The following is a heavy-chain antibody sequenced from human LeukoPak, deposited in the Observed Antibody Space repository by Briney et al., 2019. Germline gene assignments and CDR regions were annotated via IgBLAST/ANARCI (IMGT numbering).Heavy chain of an antibody. Sequence: GRSLRLSCAASGFTFSNYWMHWVRQAPGKGLVWVSRINTDGSDTTYADSVKGRFTFSRDNAKNTVYLQMSSLRAEDTAVYYCARGYSGTYRTDYWGQGTLVTVSS. CDR3: ARGYSGTYRTDY. J-gene: IGHJ4*02. CDR1: GFTFSNYW. CDR2: INTDGSDT. V-gene: IGHV3-74*01. D-gene: IGHD1-26*01.